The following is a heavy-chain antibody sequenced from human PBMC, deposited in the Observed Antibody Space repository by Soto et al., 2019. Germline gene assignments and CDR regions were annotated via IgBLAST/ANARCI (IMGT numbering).Heavy chain of an antibody. J-gene: IGHJ4*02. V-gene: IGHV1-18*01. CDR2: ISAYNGNT. CDR1: GYTFTSYG. Sequence: GASVKVSCKASGYTFTSYGISWVRQAPGQGLEWMGWISAYNGNTNYAQKLQGRVTMTTDTSTSTAYMELRSLRSDDTAVYYCVEADQPYYFDYWGQGTLVTVSS. D-gene: IGHD2-15*01. CDR3: VEADQPYYFDY.